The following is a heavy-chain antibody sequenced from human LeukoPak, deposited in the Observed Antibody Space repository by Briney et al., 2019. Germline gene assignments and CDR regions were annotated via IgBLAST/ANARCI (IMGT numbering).Heavy chain of an antibody. Sequence: GGSLRLSCAASGFTFSSYEMNWVRQAPGKGLEWVSYISSSGSTIYYADSVKGRFTISRDNAKNSLYLQMNSLRAEDTAVYYCARPDSTDAFDIWGQGTMVTVSS. CDR1: GFTFSSYE. CDR3: ARPDSTDAFDI. CDR2: ISSSGSTI. V-gene: IGHV3-48*03. J-gene: IGHJ3*02.